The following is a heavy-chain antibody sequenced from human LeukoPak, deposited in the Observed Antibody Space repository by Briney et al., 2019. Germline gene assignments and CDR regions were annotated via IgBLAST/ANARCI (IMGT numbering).Heavy chain of an antibody. CDR1: GFTFSSYA. D-gene: IGHD6-13*01. Sequence: GGSLRLSCAASGFTFSSYAMHWVRQAPGKGQEWVAVISYDGSNKYYADSVKGRFTISRDNSKNTLYLQMNSLRAEDTAVYYCAGGRGGQLAGVAYWGQGTLVTVSS. V-gene: IGHV3-30-3*01. CDR3: AGGRGGQLAGVAY. CDR2: ISYDGSNK. J-gene: IGHJ4*02.